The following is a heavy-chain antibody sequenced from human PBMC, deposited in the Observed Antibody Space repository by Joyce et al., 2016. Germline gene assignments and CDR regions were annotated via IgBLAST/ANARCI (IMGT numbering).Heavy chain of an antibody. CDR1: GFTFNVAW. V-gene: IGHV3-15*01. CDR2: SKSKTSGETT. J-gene: IGHJ4*02. Sequence: EVQVAEYGGGLVKPGGSLRLSCAASGFTFNVAWMTWVRQAPGKGLEWVGRSKSKTSGETTEYAAPVKGRFTISRDDSKNTVSLQMNGLRTEDTAVYFCAAVVAEVGFGELDHWGQGTLVTVSS. CDR3: AAVVAEVGFGELDH. D-gene: IGHD3-10*01.